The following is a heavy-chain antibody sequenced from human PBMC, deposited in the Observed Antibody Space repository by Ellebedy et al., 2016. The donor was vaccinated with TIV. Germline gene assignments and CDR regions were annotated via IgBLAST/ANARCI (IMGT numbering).Heavy chain of an antibody. CDR2: INPSGGNT. V-gene: IGHV1-46*01. D-gene: IGHD3-22*01. Sequence: AASVKVSCKASGYTFTSYYMHWVRQAPGQGLEWMGIINPSGGNTNYAQKFQGRVTMTRDTSTSTVYMELSSLRSEATAVYYCVTGIYEDGVAIITRYDAFDIWGQGTMVTVSS. J-gene: IGHJ3*02. CDR3: VTGIYEDGVAIITRYDAFDI. CDR1: GYTFTSYY.